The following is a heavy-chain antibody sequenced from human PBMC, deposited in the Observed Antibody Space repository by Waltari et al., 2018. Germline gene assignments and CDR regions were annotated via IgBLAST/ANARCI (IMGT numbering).Heavy chain of an antibody. D-gene: IGHD6-6*01. CDR1: GFTFRPCA. CDR2: ISYDGNKQ. CDR3: ARSRTSSIYFGMDV. V-gene: IGHV3-30-3*01. Sequence: QVPVAQSGGGVVQPGKSLSLPCAHPGFTFRPCAFHWVPQAPGNGLQWVGGISYDGNKQFYEDSVKGRFFISRGDPDNSISLQMNSLRPEDTAVYYCARSRTSSIYFGMDVWGQGTTVTVS. J-gene: IGHJ6*02.